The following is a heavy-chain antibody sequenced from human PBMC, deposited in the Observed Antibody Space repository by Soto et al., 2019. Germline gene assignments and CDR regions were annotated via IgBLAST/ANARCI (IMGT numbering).Heavy chain of an antibody. CDR2: IYYSGST. J-gene: IGHJ5*02. Sequence: QVQLQESGPGLVKPSQTLSLTCTVSGGSISSGGYYWSWIRQHPGKGLEWIGYIYYSGSTYYNPSLKSRVTISVDTSKNQFSLKLSSETAADTAVYYCARGGHMDNWFDPWGQGTLVTVSS. CDR1: GGSISSGGYY. CDR3: ARGGHMDNWFDP. V-gene: IGHV4-31*03.